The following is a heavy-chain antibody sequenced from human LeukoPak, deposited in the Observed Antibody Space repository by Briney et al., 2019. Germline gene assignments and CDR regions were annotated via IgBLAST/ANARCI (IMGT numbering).Heavy chain of an antibody. CDR1: GYTFTGYY. V-gene: IGHV1-2*02. D-gene: IGHD3-3*01. CDR3: ARDQGGYDFWSGYPTTDY. Sequence: ASVKVSCKASGYTFTGYYMHWVRQAPGQGLEWMGWINPNSGGTNYAQKFQGRVTMTRDTSISTAYMELSRLRSDDTAVYYCARDQGGYDFWSGYPTTDYWGQGTLVTVSS. CDR2: INPNSGGT. J-gene: IGHJ4*02.